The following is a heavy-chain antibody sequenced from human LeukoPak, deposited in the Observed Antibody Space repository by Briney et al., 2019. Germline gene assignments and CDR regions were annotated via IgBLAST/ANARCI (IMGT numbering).Heavy chain of an antibody. V-gene: IGHV3-21*01. CDR3: ASIAASDVYYYYYMDV. D-gene: IGHD6-13*01. CDR2: ISSSSSYI. J-gene: IGHJ6*03. CDR1: GFTFSSYS. Sequence: GGSLRLSCAASGFTFSSYSMNWVRQAPGKGLEWVSSISSSSSYIYYADSVKGRFTISRDNAKNSLYLQMNSLRAEDTAVYYCASIAASDVYYYYYMDVWGKGTTVTVSS.